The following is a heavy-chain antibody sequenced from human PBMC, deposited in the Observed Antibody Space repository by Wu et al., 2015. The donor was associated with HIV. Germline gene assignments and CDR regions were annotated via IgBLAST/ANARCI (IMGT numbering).Heavy chain of an antibody. J-gene: IGHJ6*02. CDR3: ARDSLGGYDEYYYGMDV. CDR2: MNPNSGNT. CDR1: GYTFTSYD. V-gene: IGHV1-8*01. Sequence: QVQLVQSGAEVKKPGASVKVSCKASGYTFTSYDINWVRQATGQGLEWMGWMNPNSGNTGYAQKFQGRVTMTRNTSISTAYMELSSLRSEDTAVYYCARDSLGGYDEYYYGMDVWGQGTTVTVSS. D-gene: IGHD5-12*01.